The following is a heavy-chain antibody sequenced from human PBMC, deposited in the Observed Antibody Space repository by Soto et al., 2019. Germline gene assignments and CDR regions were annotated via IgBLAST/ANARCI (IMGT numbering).Heavy chain of an antibody. J-gene: IGHJ5*02. V-gene: IGHV4-31*02. D-gene: IGHD3-22*01. Sequence: PSETLSLTCTVSGGSISRGGYYWSWIRQHPGKGLEWIGYIYYSGSTYYNPSLKSRVTISVDTSKNQFSLKLSSVTAADTAVYYCASRPPYYYDSSGYYYVGWFDPWGQGTLVTVS. CDR3: ASRPPYYYDSSGYYYVGWFDP. CDR2: IYYSGST. CDR1: GGSISRGGYY.